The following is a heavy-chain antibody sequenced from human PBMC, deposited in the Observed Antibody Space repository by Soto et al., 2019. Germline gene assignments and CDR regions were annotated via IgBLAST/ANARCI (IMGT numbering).Heavy chain of an antibody. D-gene: IGHD3-10*01. CDR1: GWSFSGYY. J-gene: IGHJ5*02. CDR2: INHSGST. V-gene: IGHV4-34*01. CDR3: ARADGSGIRWFDP. Sequence: SETLSLTCAFYGWSFSGYYWSWIRQPPGKGLEWIGEINHSGSTNYNPSLKSRVTISVDTSKNQFSLKLSSVTAADTAVYYCARADGSGIRWFDPWGQGTLVTVSS.